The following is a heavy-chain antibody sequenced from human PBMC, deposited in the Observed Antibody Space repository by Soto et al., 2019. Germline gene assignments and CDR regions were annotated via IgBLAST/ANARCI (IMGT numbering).Heavy chain of an antibody. CDR2: IYHSGST. V-gene: IGHV4-4*02. D-gene: IGHD3-3*01. CDR3: AREPFLPKAGNDY. Sequence: PSETLSLTCAVSGGSISSSNWWIWVRQPPGKGLDWIVEIYHSGSTNYNPSLKSRVTISVDKSKHQFSLKLSSVTAADTAVYYCAREPFLPKAGNDYWGQGALVTVSS. CDR1: GGSISSSNW. J-gene: IGHJ4*02.